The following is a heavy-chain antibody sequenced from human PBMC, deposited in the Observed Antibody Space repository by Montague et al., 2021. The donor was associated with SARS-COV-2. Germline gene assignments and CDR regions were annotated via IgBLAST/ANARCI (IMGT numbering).Heavy chain of an antibody. D-gene: IGHD3-10*01. CDR3: ARAVSVRRAVNWFDP. CDR1: GGSISSYY. CDR2: IHTSGST. V-gene: IGHV4-4*07. Sequence: SETLSLTCTVSGGSISSYYWSWIRQSAGKGLEWIGRIHTSGSTDYNPSXXSRVTMSVDTSKNQFSLKLTSVTAADTAVYYCARAVSVRRAVNWFDPWGQGTLVTVSS. J-gene: IGHJ5*02.